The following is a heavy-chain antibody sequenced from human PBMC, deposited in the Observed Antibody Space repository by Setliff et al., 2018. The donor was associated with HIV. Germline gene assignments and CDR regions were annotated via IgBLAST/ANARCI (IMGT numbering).Heavy chain of an antibody. V-gene: IGHV4-39*01. D-gene: IGHD6-19*01. CDR3: ARGRRSSGWYVYH. J-gene: IGHJ4*02. CDR1: GGSITRTPYY. Sequence: LSLTCAVSGGSITRTPYYWGWIRQPPGKGLGWIGSIYHTGITYDNPSLKSRVTISVDASTNQFSLKLSSVTAADTAVYYCARGRRSSGWYVYHWGQGTLVTVSS. CDR2: IYHTGIT.